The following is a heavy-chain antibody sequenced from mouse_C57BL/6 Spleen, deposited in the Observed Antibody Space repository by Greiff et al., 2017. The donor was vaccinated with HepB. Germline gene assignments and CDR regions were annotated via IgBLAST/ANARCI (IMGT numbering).Heavy chain of an antibody. CDR2: INPNNGGT. J-gene: IGHJ3*01. CDR1: GYTFTDYN. CDR3: ARPAYYSPWFAY. Sequence: VQLKQSGPELVKPGASVKIPCKASGYTFTDYNMDWVKQSHGKSLEWIGDINPNNGGTIYNQKFKGKATLTVDKSSSTAYMELRSLTSEDTAVYYCARPAYYSPWFAYWGQGTLVTVSA. D-gene: IGHD2-12*01. V-gene: IGHV1-18*01.